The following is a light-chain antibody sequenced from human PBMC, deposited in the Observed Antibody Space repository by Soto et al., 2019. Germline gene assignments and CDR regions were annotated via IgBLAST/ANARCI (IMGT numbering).Light chain of an antibody. CDR2: EVT. CDR3: SSYVGSNNYV. J-gene: IGLJ1*01. V-gene: IGLV2-8*01. CDR1: SSDVGRYNF. Sequence: QSVLTQPPSASGSPGQSVTISCIGTSSDVGRYNFVSWYQHHPGKAPKLIIYEVTKRPSGVPDRFSGSKSGNTASLTVSGLQADDEADYFCSSYVGSNNYVFGNGTKVTVL.